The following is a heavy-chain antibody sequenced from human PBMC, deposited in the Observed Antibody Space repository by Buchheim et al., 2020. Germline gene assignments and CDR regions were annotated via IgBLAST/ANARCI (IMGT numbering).Heavy chain of an antibody. J-gene: IGHJ5*02. D-gene: IGHD6-13*01. CDR2: INHSGST. Sequence: QVQLQQWGAGLLKPSETLSLTCAVYGGSFSGYYWSWIRQPPGKGLEWIGEINHSGSTNYNPSLKSRVTISVDTSKNQFSLKLSSVTAADTAVYYCARGIAAAGTFTWFDLWGQGTL. CDR3: ARGIAAAGTFTWFDL. V-gene: IGHV4-34*01. CDR1: GGSFSGYY.